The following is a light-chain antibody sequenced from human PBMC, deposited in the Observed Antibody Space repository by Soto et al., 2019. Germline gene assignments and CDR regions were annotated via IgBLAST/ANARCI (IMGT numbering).Light chain of an antibody. Sequence: EIVLTQSPGTLSLSPGERATLSCRASQSVSSYLAWYQQKPGQAPRLLIYDASNRDTGIPARFSGSGSGTDSTLTISSLEPEDFAVYYCQQRRTFGQGTKVDI. CDR3: QQRRT. J-gene: IGKJ1*01. CDR2: DAS. V-gene: IGKV3-11*01. CDR1: QSVSSY.